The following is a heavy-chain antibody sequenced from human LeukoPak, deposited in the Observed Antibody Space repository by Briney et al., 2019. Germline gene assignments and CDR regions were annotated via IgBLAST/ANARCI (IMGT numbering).Heavy chain of an antibody. CDR2: ISYDGSNK. J-gene: IGHJ4*02. V-gene: IGHV3-30-3*01. CDR1: GFTFSSYA. CDR3: ARGWRGSDRYFDY. Sequence: PGRSLRLSCAASGFTFSSYAMHWVRQAPGKGLEWVAVISYDGSNKYYADSVKGRFTISRDNSKNTLYLQMNSLRAEDTAVYYCARGWRGSDRYFDYWGQGTLVTVSS. D-gene: IGHD1-26*01.